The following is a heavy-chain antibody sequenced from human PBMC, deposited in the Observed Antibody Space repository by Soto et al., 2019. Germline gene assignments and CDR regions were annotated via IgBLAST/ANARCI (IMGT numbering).Heavy chain of an antibody. Sequence: QVQLQESGPGLVKPSQTLSLTCTVSGGSISSGGYYWSWIRQHPGKGLEWIGYIYYSGSTYYNPSLKSRVTISVDPSKNQFSLKLSSVNAADTAVYYCAREWNFWSGYYTEEAWNGMDVWGQGTTVTVSS. CDR1: GGSISSGGYY. CDR2: IYYSGST. V-gene: IGHV4-31*03. D-gene: IGHD3-3*01. CDR3: AREWNFWSGYYTEEAWNGMDV. J-gene: IGHJ6*02.